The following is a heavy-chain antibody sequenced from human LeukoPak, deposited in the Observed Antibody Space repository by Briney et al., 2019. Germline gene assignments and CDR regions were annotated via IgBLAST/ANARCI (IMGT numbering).Heavy chain of an antibody. V-gene: IGHV1-46*01. CDR2: INPSGGST. Sequence: ASVKVSCKASGYTFTSYYMHWVRQAPGQGLEWMGIINPSGGSTSYAQKFQGRVTMTRDTSTSTVYMELSRLRSDDTAIYYCAKDLGYYYGSGSYFNNWFDPWGQGTPVTVSS. J-gene: IGHJ5*02. D-gene: IGHD3-10*01. CDR1: GYTFTSYY. CDR3: AKDLGYYYGSGSYFNNWFDP.